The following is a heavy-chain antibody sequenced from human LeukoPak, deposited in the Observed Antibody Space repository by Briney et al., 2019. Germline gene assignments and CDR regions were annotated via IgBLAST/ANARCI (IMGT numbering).Heavy chain of an antibody. D-gene: IGHD1-26*01. CDR2: ISYDGSNI. J-gene: IGHJ6*03. CDR3: AKGRGWEASYYYYYMDV. Sequence: GGSLRLSCAASGFTFSSYGMHWVRRAPGKGLEWVAVISYDGSNINYAESVKGRFTISRDNSKNTLYLQMNSLRAEDTAVYYCAKGRGWEASYYYYYMDVWGKGTTVTISS. CDR1: GFTFSSYG. V-gene: IGHV3-30*18.